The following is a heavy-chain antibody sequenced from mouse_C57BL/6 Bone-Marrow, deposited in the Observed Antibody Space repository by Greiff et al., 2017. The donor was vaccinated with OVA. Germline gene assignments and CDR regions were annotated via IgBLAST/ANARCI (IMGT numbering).Heavy chain of an antibody. Sequence: QVQLQQSGPGLVQPSQSLSITCTVSGFSLTSYGVHWVRQSPGKGLEWLGVIWSGGSTAYNAAFISRLSISKDNSKSQVFIKMNSLQADDTAIYYCARKDWGFDVWGTGTTVTVSS. CDR2: IWSGGST. CDR3: ARKDWGFDV. V-gene: IGHV2-2*01. J-gene: IGHJ1*03. CDR1: GFSLTSYG.